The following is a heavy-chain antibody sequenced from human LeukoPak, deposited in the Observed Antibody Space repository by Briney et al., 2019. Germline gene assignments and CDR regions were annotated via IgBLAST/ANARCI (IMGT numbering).Heavy chain of an antibody. CDR1: GYTLTELS. D-gene: IGHD4-17*01. Sequence: GASVKVSCKVSGYTLTELSMHWVRQAPGKGLEWMGGFDPEDGETVYAQKFQGRVTMTEDTSTDTAYMELSSLRSEDTAVYYCASYYGDYSAHFQHWGQGTLVTVSS. J-gene: IGHJ1*01. CDR3: ASYYGDYSAHFQH. CDR2: FDPEDGET. V-gene: IGHV1-24*01.